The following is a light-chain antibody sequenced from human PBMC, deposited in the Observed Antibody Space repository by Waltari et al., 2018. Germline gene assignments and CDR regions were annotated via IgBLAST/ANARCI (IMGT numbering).Light chain of an antibody. CDR1: QSLLSSFHSKTY. V-gene: IGKV4-1*01. J-gene: IGKJ5*01. CDR2: WAS. CDR3: HHYYIPPLT. Sequence: DIVLTQSPDSLAVSLGERATINCKSSQSLLSSFHSKTYRAWYQQKPGQPPKLLINWASARGSGVPERFSGSGSETDFTLTISSLQAEDVAVYYCHHYYIPPLTFGQGTRLEIK.